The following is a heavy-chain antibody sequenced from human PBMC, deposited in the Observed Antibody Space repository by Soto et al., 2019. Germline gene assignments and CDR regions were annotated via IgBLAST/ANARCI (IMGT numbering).Heavy chain of an antibody. D-gene: IGHD3-22*01. CDR1: RYTFTSYG. Sequence: GASVKATSKEPRYTFTSYGIRWVRQAPGKGLEWMGWISAYNGNTNYAQKLQGRVTMTTYTSTSTPYMELRSLRSDDTAVYYCGREVTMRLVGWFDPWGQGTLVTVSS. V-gene: IGHV1-18*01. CDR2: ISAYNGNT. CDR3: GREVTMRLVGWFDP. J-gene: IGHJ5*02.